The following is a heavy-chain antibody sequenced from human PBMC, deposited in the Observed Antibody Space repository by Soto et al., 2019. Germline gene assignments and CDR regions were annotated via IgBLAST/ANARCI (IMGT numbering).Heavy chain of an antibody. Sequence: GGSLRLSCAVSGFSVTSSQISWVRQAPGKGLEWVSVILIDGTTHYGVSVKGRFTISRDSARNTLYLQMNGLRVDDTAVYYCARNAAGTDYWGQGT. CDR2: ILIDGTT. CDR1: GFSVTSSQ. J-gene: IGHJ4*02. D-gene: IGHD6-13*01. V-gene: IGHV3-53*01. CDR3: ARNAAGTDY.